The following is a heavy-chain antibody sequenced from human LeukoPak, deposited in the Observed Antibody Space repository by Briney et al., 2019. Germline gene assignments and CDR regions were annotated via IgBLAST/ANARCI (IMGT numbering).Heavy chain of an antibody. CDR1: GFTFSNYA. Sequence: AGGSLRLSCAASGFTFSNYAMHWVRQAPGKGLEYVSAISSNGGSTYYANSVKGRFTISRDNSKNTLYLQMGSLRAEDMAVYYCAKDEGIVGATFGDYWGQGTLVTVSS. CDR2: ISSNGGST. CDR3: AKDEGIVGATFGDY. V-gene: IGHV3-64*01. D-gene: IGHD1-26*01. J-gene: IGHJ4*02.